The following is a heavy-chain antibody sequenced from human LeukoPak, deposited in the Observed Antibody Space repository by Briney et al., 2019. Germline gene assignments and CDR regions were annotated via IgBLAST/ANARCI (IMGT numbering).Heavy chain of an antibody. Sequence: GASVTVSCKASGYTFTSYGISWVRQAPGRGLEWMGWISAYNGNTNYAQKLQGRVTMTTDTSTSTAYMELRSLRSDDTAVYYCARGSDETLYYYYGMDVWGQGTTVTVSS. CDR1: GYTFTSYG. CDR2: ISAYNGNT. CDR3: ARGSDETLYYYYGMDV. V-gene: IGHV1-18*01. J-gene: IGHJ6*02.